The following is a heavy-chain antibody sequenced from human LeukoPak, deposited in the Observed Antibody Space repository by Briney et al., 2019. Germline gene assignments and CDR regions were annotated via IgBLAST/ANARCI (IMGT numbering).Heavy chain of an antibody. D-gene: IGHD5-18*01. CDR3: ARGPMQYSYGLIDY. Sequence: SETLSLTCTVSGGSISSYYWSWIRQPAGKGLEWIGRIYTSGSTNYNPSLKSRVTMSVDTSKNQFSLKLSSVTAADTAVYYRARGPMQYSYGLIDYWGQGTLVTVSS. J-gene: IGHJ4*02. V-gene: IGHV4-4*07. CDR2: IYTSGST. CDR1: GGSISSYY.